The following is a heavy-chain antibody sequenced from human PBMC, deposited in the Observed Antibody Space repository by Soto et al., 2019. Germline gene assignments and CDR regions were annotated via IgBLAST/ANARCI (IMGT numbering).Heavy chain of an antibody. V-gene: IGHV3-74*01. CDR3: TRGGFMHAFDM. D-gene: IGHD2-8*01. J-gene: IGHJ3*02. CDR1: GFTFSNLW. Sequence: GGSLRLSCATSGFTFSNLWMHRVRQAPGKGLVWVSRVNNDGSGTIYADSVKGRFTISRDNAKNTVYLEMNSLRAEDTALYFCTRGGFMHAFDMWGQGTTVTVSS. CDR2: VNNDGSGT.